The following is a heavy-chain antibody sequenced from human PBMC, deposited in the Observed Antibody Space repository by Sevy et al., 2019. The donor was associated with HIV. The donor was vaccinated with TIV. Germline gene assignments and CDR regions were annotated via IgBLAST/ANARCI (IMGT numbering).Heavy chain of an antibody. Sequence: GGSLGLSCAASGFTFSSYWMSWVRQAPGKGLEWVATMKQDGSEKYYVDSVKGRFTISRDNAKKSLYLQMNSLRVEDTAVYYCVREGLGGYSYSLDCWGQGTLVTVSS. D-gene: IGHD5-18*01. CDR3: VREGLGGYSYSLDC. CDR2: MKQDGSEK. V-gene: IGHV3-7*01. CDR1: GFTFSSYW. J-gene: IGHJ4*02.